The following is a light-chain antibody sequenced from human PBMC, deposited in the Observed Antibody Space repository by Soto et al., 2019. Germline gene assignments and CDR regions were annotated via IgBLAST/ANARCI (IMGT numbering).Light chain of an antibody. J-gene: IGKJ2*01. Sequence: IQMTQSPSSLSASVGDRVTITCQASQDISNYLNWYQQKPGKAPKLLIYDASHLQTGAPSRFSGAGAGTVFTFTISSLQPEDLGTYYCQYYNNGPPTYTFGQGTKLEIK. CDR3: QYYNNGPPTYT. CDR2: DAS. CDR1: QDISNY. V-gene: IGKV1-33*01.